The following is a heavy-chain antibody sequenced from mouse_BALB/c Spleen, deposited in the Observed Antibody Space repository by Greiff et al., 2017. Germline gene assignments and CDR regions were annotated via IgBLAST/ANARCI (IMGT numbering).Heavy chain of an antibody. Sequence: EVNVVESGGGLVQPGGSLKLSCAASGFTFSSYGMSWVRQNPDKRLELVATINSNGGSTYYPDSVKGRFTISRDNAKNTLYLQMSSLKSEDTAMYYCARVGAGFDYWGQGTTLTVSS. CDR3: ARVGAGFDY. V-gene: IGHV5-6-3*01. CDR2: INSNGGST. CDR1: GFTFSSYG. D-gene: IGHD4-1*01. J-gene: IGHJ2*01.